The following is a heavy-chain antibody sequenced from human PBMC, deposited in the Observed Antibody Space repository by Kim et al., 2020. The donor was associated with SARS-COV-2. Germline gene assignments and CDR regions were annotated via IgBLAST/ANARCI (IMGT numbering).Heavy chain of an antibody. V-gene: IGHV3-74*01. Sequence: GGSLRLSCAASGFSIRSYWMHWVRQAPGKGLVWVSRINTDGSDIIYADSVKGRFTISKDSAKNTLYLQMNSLGAEDTAVYYCTRDRAIVGASPADYWGQGTLVTVSS. D-gene: IGHD1-26*01. J-gene: IGHJ4*02. CDR2: INTDGSDI. CDR1: GFSIRSYW. CDR3: TRDRAIVGASPADY.